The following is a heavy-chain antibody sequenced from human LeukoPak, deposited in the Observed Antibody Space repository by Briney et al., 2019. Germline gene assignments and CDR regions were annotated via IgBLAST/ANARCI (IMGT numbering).Heavy chain of an antibody. D-gene: IGHD5-12*01. V-gene: IGHV4-61*02. J-gene: IGHJ4*02. CDR3: ARGGASFDY. CDR2: IYTSGST. CDR1: GGSISSGSYY. Sequence: SETLSLTCTVSGGSISSGSYYWSWIRQPAGKGLEWIGRIYTSGSTNYNPSLKSRVTISVDTSKNQLSLKLSSMTAADTAVYYCARGGASFDYWGQGTLVTVSS.